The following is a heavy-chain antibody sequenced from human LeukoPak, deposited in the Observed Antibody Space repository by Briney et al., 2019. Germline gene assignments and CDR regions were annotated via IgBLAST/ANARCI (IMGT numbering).Heavy chain of an antibody. CDR1: GYTFSSYG. CDR2: ISAYNGHT. J-gene: IGHJ4*02. D-gene: IGHD3-16*02. CDR3: ARGGTYGSGSYRHTTLDY. Sequence: EASVKVSCKASGYTFSSYGLSWVRQAPGQGLEWMGWISAYNGHTNYAQNLQGRVTMTTDTSTSTAYMELRSLRSDDTAVYYCARGGTYGSGSYRHTTLDYWGQGTLVTVSS. V-gene: IGHV1-18*01.